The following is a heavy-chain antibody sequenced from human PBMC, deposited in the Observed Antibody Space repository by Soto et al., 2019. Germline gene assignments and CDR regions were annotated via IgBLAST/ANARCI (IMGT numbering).Heavy chain of an antibody. CDR2: ISSSSSYI. V-gene: IGHV3-21*01. CDR3: ARVQDYYDSSGYYHNWFDP. D-gene: IGHD3-22*01. J-gene: IGHJ5*02. Sequence: GGSLRLSCAASGFTFSSYSMNWVRQAPGKGLEWVSSISSSSSYIYYADSVKGRFTISRDNAKNSLYLQMNSLRAEDTAVYYCARVQDYYDSSGYYHNWFDPWGQGTLVTVS. CDR1: GFTFSSYS.